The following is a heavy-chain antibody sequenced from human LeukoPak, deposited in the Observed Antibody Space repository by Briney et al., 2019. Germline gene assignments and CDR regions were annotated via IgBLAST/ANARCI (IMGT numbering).Heavy chain of an antibody. Sequence: GGSLRLSCAASGFTFSSYGMHWVRQAPGKGLGWVAFIRYDGSNKCYADSVKGRFTISRDNSKNTLYLQMNSLRAEDTAVYYCAKDMAWDSSSRSPDFQHWGQGTLVTVSS. V-gene: IGHV3-30*02. CDR2: IRYDGSNK. CDR3: AKDMAWDSSSRSPDFQH. J-gene: IGHJ1*01. CDR1: GFTFSSYG. D-gene: IGHD6-13*01.